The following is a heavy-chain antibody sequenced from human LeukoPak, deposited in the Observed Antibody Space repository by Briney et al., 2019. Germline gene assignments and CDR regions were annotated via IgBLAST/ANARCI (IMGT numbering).Heavy chain of an antibody. CDR3: ARGGGGYSYGSTHYFDY. CDR1: GYTFTKYY. D-gene: IGHD5-18*01. Sequence: ASVKISCKASGYTFTKYYVHWVRQAPGQGLEWMGWISAYNGNTNYAQKLQGRVTITADKSTSTAYMELSSLRSEDTAVYYCARGGGGYSYGSTHYFDYWGQGTLVTVSS. CDR2: ISAYNGNT. V-gene: IGHV1-18*04. J-gene: IGHJ4*02.